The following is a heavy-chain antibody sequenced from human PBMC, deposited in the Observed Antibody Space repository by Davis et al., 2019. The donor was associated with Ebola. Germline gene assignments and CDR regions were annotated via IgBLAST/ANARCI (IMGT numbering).Heavy chain of an antibody. V-gene: IGHV4-34*01. J-gene: IGHJ6*02. CDR2: INHSGST. CDR1: GGSFSGYY. D-gene: IGHD6-13*01. CDR3: ARTRIAAAGTRYYYYYGMDV. Sequence: SETLSLTCAVYGGSFSGYYWSWIRQPPGKGLEWLGEINHSGSTNYNPSLKSRVTISVDTSKNQFSLKLSSVTAADTAVYYCARTRIAAAGTRYYYYYGMDVWGQGTTVTVSS.